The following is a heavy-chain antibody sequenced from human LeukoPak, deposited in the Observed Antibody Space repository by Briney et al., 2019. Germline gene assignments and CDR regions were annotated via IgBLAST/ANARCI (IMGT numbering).Heavy chain of an antibody. J-gene: IGHJ3*02. V-gene: IGHV1-2*02. CDR3: ARARSSYGYGDAFDI. CDR1: GYTFTGYY. Sequence: ASVKVSCKASGYTFTGYYMHWVRQAPGQGLEWMGWINPNSGGTNYAQKFQGRVTMTRDTPISTAYMELSRLRSDDTAVYYCARARSSYGYGDAFDIWGQGTMVTVSS. CDR2: INPNSGGT. D-gene: IGHD5-18*01.